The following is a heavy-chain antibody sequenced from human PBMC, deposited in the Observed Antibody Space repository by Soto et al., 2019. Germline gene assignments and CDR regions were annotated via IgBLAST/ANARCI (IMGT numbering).Heavy chain of an antibody. J-gene: IGHJ4*02. CDR3: TTEDPSWLRGLEY. CDR2: IKTRIDSATT. CDR1: GASFTNAW. V-gene: IGHV3-15*01. D-gene: IGHD5-12*01. Sequence: EVQLVESGGGLVKPGESLRLSCEASGASFTNAWMNWVRQAPGKGLEWVGRIKTRIDSATTDXAAPVKGRFTISRDDSXXTLYLQMDSLKTEDTAVYYCTTEDPSWLRGLEYWGQGTLVTVSS.